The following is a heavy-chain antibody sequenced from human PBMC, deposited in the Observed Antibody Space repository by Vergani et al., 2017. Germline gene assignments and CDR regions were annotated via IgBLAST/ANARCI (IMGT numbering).Heavy chain of an antibody. D-gene: IGHD6-19*01. V-gene: IGHV4-59*11. Sequence: QVQLQESGPGLVKSSETLSLTCSVSFDSIRNLYCNWIRQPPGKGLEWIGSIHYSENTNYNPSLKTRVTISVDTSKNPFSLTLTSVTAADTAVYYCASDTHSGQRADRWGKGILVTVTS. CDR3: ASDTHSGQRADR. CDR1: FDSIRNLY. CDR2: IHYSENT. J-gene: IGHJ5*02.